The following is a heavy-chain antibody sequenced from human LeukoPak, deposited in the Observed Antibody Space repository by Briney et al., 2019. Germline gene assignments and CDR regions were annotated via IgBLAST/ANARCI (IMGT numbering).Heavy chain of an antibody. CDR2: MKKDGSET. V-gene: IGHV3-7*01. D-gene: IGHD3-10*01. J-gene: IGHJ4*02. CDR1: GFTFSSYS. Sequence: SGGSLRLSCVVSGFTFSSYSMIWVRQAPGKGLQWVANMKKDGSETKYAESVKGRFTIYRDNTKNSLYLQVNSLRAEDTAVYYCGRHRSGSGTYFIDYWGQGTLVSVSS. CDR3: GRHRSGSGTYFIDY.